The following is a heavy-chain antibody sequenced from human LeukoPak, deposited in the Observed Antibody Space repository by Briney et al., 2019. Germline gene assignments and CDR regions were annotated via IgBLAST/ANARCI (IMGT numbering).Heavy chain of an antibody. D-gene: IGHD3-10*01. CDR2: KFSHDGTT. V-gene: IGHV1-46*02. CDR1: GYSFNSHH. CDR3: ARDSGNFHYDMDV. Sequence: AASVTVSCKTSGYSFNSHHVHWVRQAPGQGLEWMGVKFSHDGTTSYTQNFQGRLTMTRDTSTSTVYMELSSLRSEDTAVYYCARDSGNFHYDMDVWGQGTTVIISS. J-gene: IGHJ6*02.